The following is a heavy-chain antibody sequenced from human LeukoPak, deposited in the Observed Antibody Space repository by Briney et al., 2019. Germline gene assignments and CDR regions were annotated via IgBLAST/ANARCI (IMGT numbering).Heavy chain of an antibody. V-gene: IGHV4-39*07. Sequence: SETLSLTCTVSGGSISSSSYYWGWIRQPPGKGLEWIGSIYYSGSTYYNPSLKSRVTISVDTSKNQFSLKLSSVTAADTAVYYCAREAQYSSALTHNDYWSQGTLVTVSS. CDR3: AREAQYSSALTHNDY. J-gene: IGHJ4*02. CDR1: GGSISSSSYY. D-gene: IGHD6-19*01. CDR2: IYYSGST.